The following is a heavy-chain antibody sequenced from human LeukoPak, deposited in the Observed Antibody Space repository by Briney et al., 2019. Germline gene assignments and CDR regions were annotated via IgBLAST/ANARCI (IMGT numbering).Heavy chain of an antibody. D-gene: IGHD5-12*01. CDR1: GFTFSSYA. V-gene: IGHV3-30-3*01. CDR2: ISYDGSNK. CDR3: AKDGGYDNWFDP. J-gene: IGHJ5*02. Sequence: GGSLRLSCAASGFTFSSYAMHWVRQAPGKGLEWVAVISYDGSNKYYADSVKGRFTISRDNSKNTLYLQMNSLRAEDTAVYYCAKDGGYDNWFDPWGQGTLVTVSS.